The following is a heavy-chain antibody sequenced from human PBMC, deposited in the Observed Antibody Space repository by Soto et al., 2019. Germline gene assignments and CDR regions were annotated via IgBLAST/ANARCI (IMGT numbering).Heavy chain of an antibody. Sequence: PGGSLRLSCAVSGFTFSSYWMSWVRRAQGKGLEWVANMNQDGSEKYYVDSVKGRFTISRDNAENSLYLQMNSLRAEVTAIYYCGTDEVFIRGAVAWGQGPLVTVSS. CDR1: GFTFSSYW. V-gene: IGHV3-7*01. J-gene: IGHJ5*02. CDR3: GTDEVFIRGAVA. CDR2: MNQDGSEK. D-gene: IGHD1-26*01.